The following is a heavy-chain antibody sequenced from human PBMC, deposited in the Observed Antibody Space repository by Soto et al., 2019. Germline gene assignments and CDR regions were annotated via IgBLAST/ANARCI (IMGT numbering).Heavy chain of an antibody. J-gene: IGHJ6*04. CDR3: ASCRYNDISGNYGPPKYYYVMAV. V-gene: IGHV1-69*06. Sequence: QVQLVQSGAEVKKPGSSVKVSCKASGGTFSSYAISWVRQAPGQGLEWMGGIIPIFGTANYAQKFQGRVTITADKSTSTANRRLSSLRSEDRAVYYCASCRYNDISGNYGPPKYYYVMAVWGKGTTVPVSP. CDR2: IIPIFGTA. D-gene: IGHD3-22*01. CDR1: GGTFSSYA.